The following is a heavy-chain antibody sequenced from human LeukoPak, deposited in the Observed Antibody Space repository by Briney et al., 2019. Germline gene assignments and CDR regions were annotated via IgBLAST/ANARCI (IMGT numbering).Heavy chain of an antibody. J-gene: IGHJ4*02. V-gene: IGHV5-51*01. CDR2: IYPGDSDT. CDR1: GYSFTSYW. CDR3: ARRGLYGSGIYTAHVVDY. D-gene: IGHD3-10*01. Sequence: GESLKISCKGSGYSFTSYWIGWVRQMPGKGLEWMGIIYPGDSDTRYSPSFQGQVTISADKSITTAYLQWSSLKASDTAMYYCARRGLYGSGIYTAHVVDYWGQGTLVTVSS.